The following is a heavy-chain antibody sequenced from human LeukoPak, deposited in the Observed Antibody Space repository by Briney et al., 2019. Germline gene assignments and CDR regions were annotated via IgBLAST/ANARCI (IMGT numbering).Heavy chain of an antibody. D-gene: IGHD2-2*01. V-gene: IGHV3-13*04. CDR1: GFXFSSYD. Sequence: PGGSLRLSCAASGFXFSSYDMHWVRQATGKGLEWVSAIGTAGDTYYPGSVKGRFTISRENAKNSLYLQMNSLRAGDTAVYYCARGPYCSSTSCSRVYFDYWGQGTLVTVSS. CDR2: IGTAGDT. J-gene: IGHJ4*02. CDR3: ARGPYCSSTSCSRVYFDY.